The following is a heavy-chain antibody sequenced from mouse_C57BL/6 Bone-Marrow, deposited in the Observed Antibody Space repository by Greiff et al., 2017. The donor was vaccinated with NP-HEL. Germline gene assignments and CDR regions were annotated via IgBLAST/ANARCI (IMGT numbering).Heavy chain of an antibody. CDR3: AGQDYGLYYAMDY. CDR2: ISSGGSYT. CDR1: GFTFSSYG. D-gene: IGHD1-1*01. Sequence: EVMLVESGGDLVKPGGSLKLSCAASGFTFSSYGMSWVRQTPDKRLEWVATISSGGSYTYYPDSVKGRFTISRDNAKNTLYLQMSSLKSENTAMYYCAGQDYGLYYAMDYWGQGTSVTVSS. V-gene: IGHV5-6*01. J-gene: IGHJ4*01.